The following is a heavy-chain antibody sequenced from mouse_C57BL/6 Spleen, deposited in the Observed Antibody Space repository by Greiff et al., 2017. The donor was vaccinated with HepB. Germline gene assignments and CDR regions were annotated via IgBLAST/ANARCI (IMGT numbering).Heavy chain of an antibody. CDR1: GYTFTSYW. Sequence: QVQLQQPGAELVKPGASVKMSCKASGYTFTSYWITWVKQRPGQGLEWIGDIYPGSGSTNYNEKFKSKATLTVDTSSSTDYMQLSSLTSEDSAVYYCAREGDYTLTRSYFDYWGQGTTLTVSS. V-gene: IGHV1-55*01. CDR2: IYPGSGST. CDR3: AREGDYTLTRSYFDY. J-gene: IGHJ2*01. D-gene: IGHD2-12*01.